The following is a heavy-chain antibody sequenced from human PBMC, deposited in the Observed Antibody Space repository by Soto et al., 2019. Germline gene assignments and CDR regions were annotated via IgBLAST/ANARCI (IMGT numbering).Heavy chain of an antibody. CDR2: INSIGRST. CDR1: GFTFNNYA. CDR3: AKAADTSVVAEYYYYGMDV. J-gene: IGHJ6*02. D-gene: IGHD5-18*01. V-gene: IGHV3-23*01. Sequence: EVQLLESGGGLIQPGGSLRLSCAASGFTFNNYAMSWVRQAPGKGLEWVSGINSIGRSTYYADSVKGRVTISRDNSKNTLYLQMDSLRAEDTAVYYCAKAADTSVVAEYYYYGMDVWGQGTTVTVSS.